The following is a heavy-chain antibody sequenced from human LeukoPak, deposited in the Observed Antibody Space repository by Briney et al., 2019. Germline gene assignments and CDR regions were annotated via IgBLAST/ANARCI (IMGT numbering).Heavy chain of an antibody. D-gene: IGHD6-19*01. CDR3: ARVGSSGWYGGDFQH. CDR1: GFTFSSYA. CDR2: ISYDGSNK. V-gene: IGHV3-30*04. J-gene: IGHJ1*01. Sequence: GGSLTLSCAAPGFTFSSYAMHWVRQAPGKGLEWVAVISYDGSNKYYADSVKGRFTISRDNSKNTLYLQMNSLRAEDTAVYYCARVGSSGWYGGDFQHWGQGTLVTVSS.